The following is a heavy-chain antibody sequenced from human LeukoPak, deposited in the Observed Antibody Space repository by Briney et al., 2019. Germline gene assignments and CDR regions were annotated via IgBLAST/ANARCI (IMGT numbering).Heavy chain of an antibody. D-gene: IGHD3-10*01. Sequence: GASVKVSCKASGYTFTSYDINWVRQATGQGLEWMGWMNPNSGNTGYAQKFQGRVTMTRNTSISTAYMELSSLRSEDTAVYYCARAAMVRGVSPKNIGYWGQGTLVTVSS. V-gene: IGHV1-8*01. CDR1: GYTFTSYD. J-gene: IGHJ4*02. CDR3: ARAAMVRGVSPKNIGY. CDR2: MNPNSGNT.